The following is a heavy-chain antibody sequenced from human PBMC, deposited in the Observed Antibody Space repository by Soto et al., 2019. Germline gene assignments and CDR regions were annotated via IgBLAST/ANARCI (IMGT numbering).Heavy chain of an antibody. V-gene: IGHV5-51*01. CDR3: ATTRGYSYGYYYYYGMDV. CDR2: IYPGDSDT. D-gene: IGHD5-18*01. J-gene: IGHJ6*02. CDR1: GYSFTSYW. Sequence: PGESLKISCKGSGYSFTSYWIGWVRQMPGKGLEWMGIIYPGDSDTRYSPSFQGQVTISADKSISTAYLQWSSLKASGTAMYYCATTRGYSYGYYYYYGMDVWGQGTTVTVSS.